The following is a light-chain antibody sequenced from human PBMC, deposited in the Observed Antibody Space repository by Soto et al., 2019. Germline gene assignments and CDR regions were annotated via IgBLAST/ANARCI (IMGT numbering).Light chain of an antibody. CDR2: DTN. CDR1: TSNIGNNY. CDR3: GAWDSSLSGVL. Sequence: QSVLTQPPSVSAAPGQQVTISCSGETSNIGNNYVSWYQQLPGAAPKLLIYDTNNRPSEIPDRFSCSRSGTSATLAITGLQYGDEGVYYCGAWDSSLSGVLFGGGTKLTVL. V-gene: IGLV1-51*01. J-gene: IGLJ2*01.